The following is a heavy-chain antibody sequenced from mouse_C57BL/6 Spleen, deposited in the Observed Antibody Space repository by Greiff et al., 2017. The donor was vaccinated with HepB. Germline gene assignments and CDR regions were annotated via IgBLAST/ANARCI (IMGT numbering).Heavy chain of an antibody. D-gene: IGHD1-1*01. CDR1: GYTFTDYE. CDR3: TRTLYYYGSTWFAY. Sequence: VQLQQSGAELVRPGASVTLSCKASGYTFTDYEMHWVKQTPVHGLEWIGAIDPETGGTAYNQKFKGKAILTADKSSSTAYMELRSLTSEDSAVYYGTRTLYYYGSTWFAYWGQGTLVTVSA. CDR2: IDPETGGT. V-gene: IGHV1-15*01. J-gene: IGHJ3*01.